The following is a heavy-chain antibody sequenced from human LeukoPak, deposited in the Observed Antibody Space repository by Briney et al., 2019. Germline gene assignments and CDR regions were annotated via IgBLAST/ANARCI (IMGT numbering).Heavy chain of an antibody. Sequence: GGSLRLSCAASGFAFSSYWMTWVRQAPGKGLEWVANIKHNGDELNYVDSVEDRFTISRDNAKNSLYLHMTDLRAEDTAVYYCARELRTFDSWGQGTLVTVSS. CDR3: ARELRTFDS. CDR1: GFAFSSYW. J-gene: IGHJ4*02. CDR2: IKHNGDEL. D-gene: IGHD3-16*01. V-gene: IGHV3-7*01.